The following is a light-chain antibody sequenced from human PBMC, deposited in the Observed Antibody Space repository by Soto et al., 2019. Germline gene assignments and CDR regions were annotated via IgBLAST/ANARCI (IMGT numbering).Light chain of an antibody. Sequence: DIQMTQSPSSLSASLTDRVTITCRASQTVNSYLNWYQQKPGKAPKLLISAASTLQGGVPSRFSASGSGTDFSLTISSLRVEDSATYYCQQYNGYRWTFGQGTKVDIK. V-gene: IGKV1-39*01. CDR1: QTVNSY. J-gene: IGKJ1*01. CDR3: QQYNGYRWT. CDR2: AAS.